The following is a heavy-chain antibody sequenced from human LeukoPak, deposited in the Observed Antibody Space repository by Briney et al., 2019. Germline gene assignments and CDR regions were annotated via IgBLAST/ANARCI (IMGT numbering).Heavy chain of an antibody. CDR3: ARSRYYYGSGSPMEASDAFDI. V-gene: IGHV4-59*08. Sequence: SETLSLTCTVSGDSINNYYWSWIRQPPGKGLEWIGYIYYIGTTKFNPSLKSRVTISVDTSKNQFSLKLSSVTAADAAVYYCARSRYYYGSGSPMEASDAFDIWGQGTMVTVSS. CDR1: GDSINNYY. CDR2: IYYIGTT. D-gene: IGHD3-10*01. J-gene: IGHJ3*02.